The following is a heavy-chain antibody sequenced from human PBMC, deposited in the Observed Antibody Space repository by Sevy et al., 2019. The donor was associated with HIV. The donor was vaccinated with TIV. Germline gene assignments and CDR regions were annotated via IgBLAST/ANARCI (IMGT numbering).Heavy chain of an antibody. D-gene: IGHD3-22*01. V-gene: IGHV3-48*02. CDR1: GFTFSSYS. CDR2: ISSSSSTI. Sequence: GGSLRLSCAASGFTFSSYSMNWVRQAPGNGLEWVSYISSSSSTIYYADSVKGRFTISRDNAKNSLYLQMNSLRDEDTAVYYCARDLRITMIVVAALDAFDISGQGTLVTVSS. CDR3: ARDLRITMIVVAALDAFDI. J-gene: IGHJ3*02.